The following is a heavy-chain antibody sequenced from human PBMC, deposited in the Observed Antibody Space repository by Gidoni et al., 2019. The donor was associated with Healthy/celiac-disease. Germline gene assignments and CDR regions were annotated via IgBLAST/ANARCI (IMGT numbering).Heavy chain of an antibody. Sequence: QVQLVESGGGVVQPGRSLSLSCAAAGFTFSSYAMPWVRQAPGKGLEWVAVISYDGSNKYYADSVKGRVTISRDNSKNTLYLQMNSLRAEDTAVYYCARDLFVPTYLKPWDYWGQGTLVTVSS. D-gene: IGHD3-16*01. V-gene: IGHV3-30*01. CDR2: ISYDGSNK. J-gene: IGHJ4*02. CDR1: GFTFSSYA. CDR3: ARDLFVPTYLKPWDY.